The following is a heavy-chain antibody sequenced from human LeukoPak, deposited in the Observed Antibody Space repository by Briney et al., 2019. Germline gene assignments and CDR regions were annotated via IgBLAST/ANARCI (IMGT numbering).Heavy chain of an antibody. D-gene: IGHD3-10*01. CDR1: GFTFSSYE. Sequence: GGSLRLSCAASGFTFSSYEMNWVRQAPGKGLEWVANIKQDGSEKYYVDSVKGRFTISRDNAKNSLYLQMNSLRAEDTAVYYCARVVTMVRGVIGYYYYYMDVWGKGTTVTVSS. CDR2: IKQDGSEK. CDR3: ARVVTMVRGVIGYYYYYMDV. J-gene: IGHJ6*03. V-gene: IGHV3-7*01.